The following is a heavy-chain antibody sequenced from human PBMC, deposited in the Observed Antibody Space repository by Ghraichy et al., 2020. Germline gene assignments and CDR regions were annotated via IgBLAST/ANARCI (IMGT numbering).Heavy chain of an antibody. CDR1: GFSFSNYA. CDR3: AKSAGTTVTTFAADY. Sequence: GSLRLSCAASGFSFSNYAKSWVRQAPGKGLEWVSGISNTGGSTYYADSVKGRFTISRDNSKNTLYLQMNSLRAEDTAVYYCAKSAGTTVTTFAADYWGQGTLVTVSS. D-gene: IGHD4-17*01. CDR2: ISNTGGST. V-gene: IGHV3-23*01. J-gene: IGHJ4*02.